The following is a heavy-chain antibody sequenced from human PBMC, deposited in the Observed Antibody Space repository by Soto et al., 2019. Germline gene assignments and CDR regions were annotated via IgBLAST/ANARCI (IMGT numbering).Heavy chain of an antibody. V-gene: IGHV4-61*05. CDR2: VYYSGST. J-gene: IGHJ6*03. Sequence: PSETLSLPCTVSDGTIGDRSYCWGWIRQTQGKGLEWIGYVYYSGSTNYNPSLKSRVTISVDTSKNQFSLKLSSVTAADTAVYYCARSFTDYYGSGSYYRYYYYMDVWGKGTTVTVSS. D-gene: IGHD3-10*01. CDR1: DGTIGDRSYC. CDR3: ARSFTDYYGSGSYYRYYYYMDV.